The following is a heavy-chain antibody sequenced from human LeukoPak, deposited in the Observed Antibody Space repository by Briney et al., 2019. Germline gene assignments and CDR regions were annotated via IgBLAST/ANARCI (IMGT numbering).Heavy chain of an antibody. J-gene: IGHJ4*02. Sequence: SVKVSCKASGGTFSSYAISWVRQAPGQGLEWMGGIIPIFGTANYAQKFQGRVTITADESTSTTYMELSSLRSEDTAVYYCAACSGGSCYIVYWGQGTLVTVSS. CDR2: IIPIFGTA. CDR1: GGTFSSYA. D-gene: IGHD2-15*01. V-gene: IGHV1-69*13. CDR3: AACSGGSCYIVY.